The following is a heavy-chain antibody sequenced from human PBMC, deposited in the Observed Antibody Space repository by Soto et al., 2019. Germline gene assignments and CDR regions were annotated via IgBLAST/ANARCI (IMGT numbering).Heavy chain of an antibody. CDR3: AKDFLRRTIFGVVIPRHSWFDP. D-gene: IGHD3-3*01. V-gene: IGHV3-23*01. CDR1: GFTFSSYA. J-gene: IGHJ5*02. Sequence: GSLRLSCAASGFTFSSYAMSWVRQAPGKGLEWVSAISGSGGSTYYADSVKGRFTISRDNSKNTLYLQMNSLRAEDTAVYYCAKDFLRRTIFGVVIPRHSWFDPWGQGTLVTVSS. CDR2: ISGSGGST.